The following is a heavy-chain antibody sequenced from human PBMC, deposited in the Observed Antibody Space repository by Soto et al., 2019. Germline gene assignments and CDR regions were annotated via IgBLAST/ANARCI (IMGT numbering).Heavy chain of an antibody. V-gene: IGHV4-4*07. CDR2: LYLGGAP. CDR3: AADSGRGGRAFDH. D-gene: IGHD3-10*01. CDR1: DASITNFF. J-gene: IGHJ4*01. Sequence: QVQIQESGPGLVTPSDTLSLTCTVSDASITNFFWNWVRQPAGGPLEWIGRLYLGGAPTYNPSLRSRLFISADTSMNQVSLKLTSVTAADTAVYYCAADSGRGGRAFDHWGHGALATVSS.